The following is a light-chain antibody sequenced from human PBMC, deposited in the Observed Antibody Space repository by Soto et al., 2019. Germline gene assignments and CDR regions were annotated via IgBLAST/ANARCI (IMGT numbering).Light chain of an antibody. V-gene: IGKV1-5*02. CDR2: DAS. J-gene: IGKJ2*01. CDR3: QQYNGLSYT. CDR1: ESISYW. Sequence: DVPMTQSPSTLSASVGDRVTIICRASESISYWLAWYQQKPGKAPKFLIYDASSLKSGVPSRFSGSGSGTEFTLTISSLQPDDFATYYCQQYNGLSYTFGQGTKLEI.